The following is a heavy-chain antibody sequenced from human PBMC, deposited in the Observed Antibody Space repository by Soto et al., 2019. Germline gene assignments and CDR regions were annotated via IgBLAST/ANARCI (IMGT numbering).Heavy chain of an antibody. Sequence: GGSLRLSCAASGFTFTRYSMNWVRQAPGKGLEWVSSISSTTNYIYYGDSMKGRFTTSRDNAKNSLYLEMNSLRAEDTAVYYCARESEDLTSNFDYWGQGTLVTVSS. CDR2: ISSTTNYI. V-gene: IGHV3-21*06. CDR3: ARESEDLTSNFDY. CDR1: GFTFTRYS. J-gene: IGHJ4*02.